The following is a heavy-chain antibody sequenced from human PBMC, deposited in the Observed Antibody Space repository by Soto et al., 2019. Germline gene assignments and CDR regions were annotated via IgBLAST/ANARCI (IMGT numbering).Heavy chain of an antibody. D-gene: IGHD1-26*01. CDR3: AKGSEASTVHHYYGMDV. CDR1: GFTFSSYA. CDR2: ISGSGGST. Sequence: GGSLRLSCAASGFTFSSYAMSWVRQAPGKGLEWVSAISGSGGSTYYADSVKGRFTISRDNSKNTLYLQMNSLRAEDTAVYYCAKGSEASTVHHYYGMDVWGQGTTVTVSS. V-gene: IGHV3-23*01. J-gene: IGHJ6*02.